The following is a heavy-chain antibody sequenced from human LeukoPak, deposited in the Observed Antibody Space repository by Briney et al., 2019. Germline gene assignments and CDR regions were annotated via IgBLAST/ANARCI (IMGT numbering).Heavy chain of an antibody. Sequence: GASVKVSCKASGYTFTSYYMHWVRQAPGQGLEWMGIINPSGGSTSYAQKFQGRVTITADESTSTAYMELSSLRSEDTAVYYCARDRADYAPASGWFDPWGQGTLVTVSS. D-gene: IGHD4-17*01. CDR1: GYTFTSYY. CDR2: INPSGGST. J-gene: IGHJ5*02. V-gene: IGHV1-46*01. CDR3: ARDRADYAPASGWFDP.